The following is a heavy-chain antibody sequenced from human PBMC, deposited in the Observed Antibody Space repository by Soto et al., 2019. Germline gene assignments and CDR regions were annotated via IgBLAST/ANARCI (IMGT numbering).Heavy chain of an antibody. CDR3: ASVFFLMMRRPPRSTLFPYTTSSDL. CDR2: ISSSSSTI. V-gene: IGHV3-48*02. Sequence: GRSLRLSCAASGFTFSSYSMNWVRQAPGKGLEWVSYISSSSSTIYYADSVKGRFTISRDNANNSLYLQMNSLRDEDTAVYYCASVFFLMMRRPPRSTLFPYTTSSDL. J-gene: IGHJ2*01. CDR1: GFTFSSYS. D-gene: IGHD1-1*01.